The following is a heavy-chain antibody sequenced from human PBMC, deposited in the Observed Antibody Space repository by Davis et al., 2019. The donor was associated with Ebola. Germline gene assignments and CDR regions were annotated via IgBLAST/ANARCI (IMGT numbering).Heavy chain of an antibody. Sequence: ASVKVSCKVSGYTLTELSMHWVRQAPGKGLEWMGGFDPEDGETIYAQKFQGRVTMTEDTSTDTAYMELSSLRSEDTAVYYCARGPSAAARDWFDPWGQGTLVTVSS. J-gene: IGHJ5*02. V-gene: IGHV1-24*01. CDR3: ARGPSAAARDWFDP. D-gene: IGHD6-13*01. CDR1: GYTLTELS. CDR2: FDPEDGET.